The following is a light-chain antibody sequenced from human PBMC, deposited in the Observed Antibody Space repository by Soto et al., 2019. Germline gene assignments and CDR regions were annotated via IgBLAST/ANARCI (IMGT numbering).Light chain of an antibody. Sequence: IAMTQSLATLSASKGDRAPLSCRASQPVNNNLAWYQHKPGQAPRLLMFGASTRATGIPDRFSGSGSGTDFTLTISRLEPEDSAVYYCQQYGRSQTFGQGTNVDIK. CDR1: QPVNNN. CDR3: QQYGRSQT. J-gene: IGKJ1*01. CDR2: GAS. V-gene: IGKV3-20*01.